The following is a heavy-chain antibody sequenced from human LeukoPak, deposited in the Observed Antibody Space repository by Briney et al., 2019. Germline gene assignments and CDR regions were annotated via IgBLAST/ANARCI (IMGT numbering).Heavy chain of an antibody. CDR2: ISAYNSNT. CDR1: GYTFTSYG. Sequence: ASVKVSCKASGYTFTSYGISWVRQAPGQGLEWMGWISAYNSNTNYAQKLQGRVTMTTDTSTSTAYMELRSLRSDDTAVYYCARVWFGELLFDYWGQGTLVTVSS. CDR3: ARVWFGELLFDY. J-gene: IGHJ4*02. D-gene: IGHD3-10*01. V-gene: IGHV1-18*01.